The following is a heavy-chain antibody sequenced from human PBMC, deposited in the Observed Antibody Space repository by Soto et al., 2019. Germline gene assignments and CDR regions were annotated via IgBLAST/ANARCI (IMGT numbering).Heavy chain of an antibody. CDR2: ISGSGGST. D-gene: IGHD2-2*01. Sequence: GGSLSLSCAASGFTFSSYAMSWVRQAPGKGLEWVSAISGSGGSTYYADSVKGRFTISRDNSKNTLYLQMNSLRAEDTAVYYCATLGYCSSTSCSPDYWGQGTLVTVSS. CDR1: GFTFSSYA. J-gene: IGHJ4*02. CDR3: ATLGYCSSTSCSPDY. V-gene: IGHV3-23*01.